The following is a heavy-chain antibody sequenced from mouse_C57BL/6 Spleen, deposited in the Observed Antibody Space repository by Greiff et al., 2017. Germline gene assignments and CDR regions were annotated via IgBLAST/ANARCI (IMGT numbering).Heavy chain of an antibody. CDR2: INPSSGYT. CDR3: ARNDYGSRYAMDD. Sequence: QVQLQQSGAELARPGASVKMSCKASGYTFTSYTMHWVKQRPGQGLEWIGYINPSSGYTKYNQKFKDKATLTADKSSSTAYMQLSSLTSEDSAVYYCARNDYGSRYAMDDWGQGTSVTVAS. D-gene: IGHD2-4*01. V-gene: IGHV1-4*01. CDR1: GYTFTSYT. J-gene: IGHJ4*01.